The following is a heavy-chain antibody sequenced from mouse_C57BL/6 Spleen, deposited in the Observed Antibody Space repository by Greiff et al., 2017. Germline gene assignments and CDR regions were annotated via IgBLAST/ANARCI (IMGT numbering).Heavy chain of an antibody. D-gene: IGHD1-1*01. J-gene: IGHJ3*01. CDR3: AKERGDYYGSSYGAY. CDR1: GYTFTSYW. CDR2: IHPNSGST. V-gene: IGHV1-64*01. Sequence: VQLQQSGAELVKPGASVKLSCKASGYTFTSYWMHWVKQRPGQGLEWIGMIHPNSGSTNYNEKFKSKATLTVDKSSSTAYMQLSSLTSEDSAVYYCAKERGDYYGSSYGAYWGQGTLVTVSA.